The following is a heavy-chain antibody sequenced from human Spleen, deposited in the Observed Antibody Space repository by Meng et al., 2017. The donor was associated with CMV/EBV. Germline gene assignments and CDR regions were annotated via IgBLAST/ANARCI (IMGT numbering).Heavy chain of an antibody. V-gene: IGHV3-15*01. Sequence: FSGAWMSWVRQAPGKGLEWVGRIKSKTDGGTTDYAAPVKGRFTISRDDSKNTLYLQMNSLKTEDTAVYYCTPPPRYCSSTSCFNWFDPWGQGTLVTVSS. J-gene: IGHJ5*02. CDR3: TPPPRYCSSTSCFNWFDP. D-gene: IGHD2-2*01. CDR2: IKSKTDGGTT. CDR1: FSGAW.